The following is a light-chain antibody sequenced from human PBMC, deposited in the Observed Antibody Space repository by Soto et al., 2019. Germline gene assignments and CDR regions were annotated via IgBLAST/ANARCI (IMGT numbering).Light chain of an antibody. V-gene: IGKV3-20*01. CDR1: QSITSNF. CDR2: GAS. J-gene: IGKJ2*01. Sequence: EIVLTQSPGTLSLSPGERATLSCRASQSITSNFLAWYQQKPGQAPRLLLYGASTRAADVPDRFSGSGSGTDFALTITRLEPEDFAVYYCQQYGRSPLMYTFGQGTKLGV. CDR3: QQYGRSPLMYT.